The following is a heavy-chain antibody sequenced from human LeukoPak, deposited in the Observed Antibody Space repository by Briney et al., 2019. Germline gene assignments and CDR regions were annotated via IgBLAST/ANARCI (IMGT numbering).Heavy chain of an antibody. CDR2: ISWNSGSI. J-gene: IGHJ5*02. CDR1: GFTFDDYA. Sequence: PGGSLRLSCAASGFTFDDYAMHWVRQAPGKGLEWVSGISWNSGSIGYADSVKGRFTISRDNAKNSLCLQMNSLRAEDTALYYCAKDAARGLLSNWFDPWGQGTLVTVSS. CDR3: AKDAARGLLSNWFDP. D-gene: IGHD2-21*02. V-gene: IGHV3-9*01.